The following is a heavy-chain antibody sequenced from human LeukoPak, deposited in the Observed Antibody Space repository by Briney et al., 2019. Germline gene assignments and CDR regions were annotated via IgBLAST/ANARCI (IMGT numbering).Heavy chain of an antibody. CDR1: GDSISRYY. CDR2: IYYSGST. Sequence: SETLSLTCTLSGDSISRYYWIWIREPPGRGLEWIGYIYYSGSTKYTPSLKTRVTISVDTSKNQFSMKLSSVTAADTAVYYCARGRFLDAFDIWGQGTMVTVSS. D-gene: IGHD3-3*01. CDR3: ARGRFLDAFDI. J-gene: IGHJ3*02. V-gene: IGHV4-59*01.